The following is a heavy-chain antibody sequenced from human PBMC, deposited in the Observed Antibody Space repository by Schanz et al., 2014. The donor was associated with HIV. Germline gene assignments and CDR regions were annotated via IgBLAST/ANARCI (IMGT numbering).Heavy chain of an antibody. V-gene: IGHV3-30*18. Sequence: QVQLVESGGGVVQPGRSLKLSCVASGFPFNSYGMHWVRQAPGKGLEWVAVISYDGTKKHYADSVKGRFTISRDDSSDTLYLQMNSLRPEDTAVYYCAKSHKHDSSDYYRFYYFGMDVWGQGITVTVSS. CDR2: ISYDGTKK. CDR1: GFPFNSYG. D-gene: IGHD6-19*01. J-gene: IGHJ6*02. CDR3: AKSHKHDSSDYYRFYYFGMDV.